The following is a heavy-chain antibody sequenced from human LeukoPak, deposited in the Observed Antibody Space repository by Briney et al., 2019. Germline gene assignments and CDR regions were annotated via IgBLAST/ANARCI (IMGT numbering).Heavy chain of an antibody. V-gene: IGHV3-30*02. Sequence: GGSLRLSCAASGFTFSSYGMHWVRQAPGKGLEWVAFIRYDGSNKYYADSVKGRFTISRDNSKNTLYLQMNSLRAEDTAVYYCAKDSGQAYYDILTGLHYFDYWGQGTLVTVSS. D-gene: IGHD3-9*01. CDR1: GFTFSSYG. J-gene: IGHJ4*02. CDR2: IRYDGSNK. CDR3: AKDSGQAYYDILTGLHYFDY.